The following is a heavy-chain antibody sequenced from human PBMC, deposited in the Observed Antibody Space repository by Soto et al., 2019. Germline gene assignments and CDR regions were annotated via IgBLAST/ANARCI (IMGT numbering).Heavy chain of an antibody. V-gene: IGHV3-48*03. D-gene: IGHD3-10*01. Sequence: SMRLSCASSVLTLKSYEMNCVRQDQGKGLEWVSFISSSGSTIYYADSVKGRFTISREDAKNSVSLHMNSLRPADTIFYYWFYGYYVDFWGQGTLVTVSS. CDR1: VLTLKSYE. CDR2: ISSSGSTI. J-gene: IGHJ4*01. CDR3: FYGYYVDF.